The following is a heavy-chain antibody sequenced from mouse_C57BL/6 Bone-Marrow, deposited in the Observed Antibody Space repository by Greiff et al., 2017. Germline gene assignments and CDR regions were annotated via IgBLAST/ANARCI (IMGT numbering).Heavy chain of an antibody. CDR2: IFPRSGNT. V-gene: IGHV1-81*01. J-gene: IGHJ3*01. D-gene: IGHD1-2*01. Sequence: VQLQQSGAELARPGASVKLSCKASGYTFTSYGISWVKQSTGQGLEWIGEIFPRSGNTYYNEKFKGKATLTADKSSSTAYMELRSLTSEDSAVYFCASRRIMVYDGPFAYWGQGTLVTVSA. CDR1: GYTFTSYG. CDR3: ASRRIMVYDGPFAY.